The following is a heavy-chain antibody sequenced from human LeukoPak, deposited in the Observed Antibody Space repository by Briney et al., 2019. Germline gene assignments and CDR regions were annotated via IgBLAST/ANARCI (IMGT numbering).Heavy chain of an antibody. V-gene: IGHV3-48*04. J-gene: IGHJ6*02. CDR1: GFIFSSYS. CDR2: ISSSRSSI. CDR3: VRDSPALYGEHGMDV. Sequence: GGSLRLSCAVSGFIFSSYSMNWVRQAPGKGLEWVSYISSSRSSIYYADSVKGRYTISRDNAKNSLYLQMNSLRAEDTAVYYCVRDSPALYGEHGMDVWGQGTTVTVSS. D-gene: IGHD4-17*01.